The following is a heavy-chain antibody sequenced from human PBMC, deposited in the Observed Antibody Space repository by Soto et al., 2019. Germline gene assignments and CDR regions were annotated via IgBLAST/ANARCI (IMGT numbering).Heavy chain of an antibody. Sequence: SETLSLTCAVYGGSFSGYYWSWIRQPPGKGLEWIGEINHSGSTNYNPSLKSRVTISVDTSKNQFSLKLSSVTAADTAVYYCARGFTIFGVVIDYWGQGTLVTVSS. D-gene: IGHD3-3*01. CDR2: INHSGST. V-gene: IGHV4-34*01. CDR3: ARGFTIFGVVIDY. J-gene: IGHJ4*02. CDR1: GGSFSGYY.